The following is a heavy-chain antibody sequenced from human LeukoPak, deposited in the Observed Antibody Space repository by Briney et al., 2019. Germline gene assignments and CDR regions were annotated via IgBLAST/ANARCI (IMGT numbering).Heavy chain of an antibody. CDR3: ARASHGYCSSTSCSRRAFDI. CDR1: GGSFSGYY. CDR2: INHSGST. Sequence: SETLSLTCAVYGGSFSGYYWSWIRQPPGKGLEWIAEINHSGSTNYNPSLKSRVTISVDTSKNQFSLKLSSVTAADTAVYYCARASHGYCSSTSCSRRAFDIWGQGTMVTVSS. V-gene: IGHV4-34*01. J-gene: IGHJ3*02. D-gene: IGHD2-2*01.